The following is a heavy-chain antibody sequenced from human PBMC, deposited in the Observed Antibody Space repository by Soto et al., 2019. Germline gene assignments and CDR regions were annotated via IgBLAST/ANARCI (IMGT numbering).Heavy chain of an antibody. Sequence: NPSETVSLTCSFSGGSMISGAYYWNWIRQHPVKGLEWIAYIYHTGNTYYNPSLRSRTTISVDTSENQFSLKLTSVTDADTAVYYCASSYSGYLDNWGQGTLVTVSS. CDR3: ASSYSGYLDN. CDR2: IYHTGNT. CDR1: GGSMISGAYY. V-gene: IGHV4-31*03. D-gene: IGHD3-22*01. J-gene: IGHJ4*02.